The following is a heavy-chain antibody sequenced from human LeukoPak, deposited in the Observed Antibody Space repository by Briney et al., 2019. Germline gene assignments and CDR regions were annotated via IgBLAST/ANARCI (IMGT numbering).Heavy chain of an antibody. CDR3: ARLLDYALAY. CDR1: GGSFSGYY. Sequence: SETLSLTCAVYGGSFSGYYWSWIRQPPGKGLEWIGEINHSGSTNYNPSLKSRVTISVDTSKNQFSLKLSSVTAADTAVYYCARLLDYALAYWGQGTLVTVSS. V-gene: IGHV4-34*01. D-gene: IGHD3/OR15-3a*01. CDR2: INHSGST. J-gene: IGHJ4*01.